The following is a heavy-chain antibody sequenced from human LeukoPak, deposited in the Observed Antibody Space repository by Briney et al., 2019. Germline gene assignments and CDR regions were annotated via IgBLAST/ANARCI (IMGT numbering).Heavy chain of an antibody. CDR1: GFTFSTYW. CDR3: ARDWSEGYSYGGAAFDI. V-gene: IGHV3-7*01. J-gene: IGHJ3*02. Sequence: GGSLRLSCTASGFTFSTYWMTWVRQAPGKGLEWVANIDQGGTERYYVDSVKGRFTISRDNAKNSLDLQMNSLRAEDTAVYYCARDWSEGYSYGGAAFDIWGQGTMVTVSS. CDR2: IDQGGTER. D-gene: IGHD5-18*01.